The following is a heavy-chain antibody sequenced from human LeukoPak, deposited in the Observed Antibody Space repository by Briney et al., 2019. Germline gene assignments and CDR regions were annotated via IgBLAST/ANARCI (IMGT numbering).Heavy chain of an antibody. D-gene: IGHD1-26*01. V-gene: IGHV4-59*01. CDR2: IDYGGST. J-gene: IGHJ4*02. Sequence: SETLSLTCTVSGDSFSSYYWGWIRQPPGKGLEWIGYIDYGGSTTHNSSLRSRVTMSVDTSKNQFSLNLNSVTAADTAMYYCGRLRGSAIDYWGQGTLVAVSS. CDR1: GDSFSSYY. CDR3: GRLRGSAIDY.